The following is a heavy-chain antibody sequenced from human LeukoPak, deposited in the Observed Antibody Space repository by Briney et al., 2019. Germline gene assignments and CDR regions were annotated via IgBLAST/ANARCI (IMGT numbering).Heavy chain of an antibody. D-gene: IGHD5-18*01. CDR1: GGSFSGYY. J-gene: IGHJ6*03. Sequence: KPSETLSLXCAVYGGSFSGYYWSWSRQPPGKGLEWIGEINHSGSTSYNPSLKSRVTISVDTSKNQFSLKLSSVTAADTAVYYCARGGYKRLYYMDVWGKGTTVTVSS. CDR2: INHSGST. V-gene: IGHV4-34*01. CDR3: ARGGYKRLYYMDV.